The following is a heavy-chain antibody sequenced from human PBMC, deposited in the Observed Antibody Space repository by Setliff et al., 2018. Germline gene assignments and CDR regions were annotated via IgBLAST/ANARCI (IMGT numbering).Heavy chain of an antibody. CDR2: IYYSGST. Sequence: SETLSLTCAVYGGSFSGYYWSWIRQPPGKGLEWIGSIYYSGSTYYNPSLKSRVTISVDTSKNQFSLKLSSVTAADTAVYYCARLRGAFDYWGQGTLVTVSS. CDR3: ARLRGAFDY. CDR1: GGSFSGYY. V-gene: IGHV4-34*01. D-gene: IGHD3-16*01. J-gene: IGHJ4*02.